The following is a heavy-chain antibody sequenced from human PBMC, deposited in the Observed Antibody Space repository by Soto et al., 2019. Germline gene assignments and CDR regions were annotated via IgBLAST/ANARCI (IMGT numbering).Heavy chain of an antibody. J-gene: IGHJ5*02. CDR2: INHSGRV. D-gene: IGHD3-22*01. CDR1: WGAFNGHS. Sequence: SEALSPTLAVDWGAFNGHSWSLGRQSPGKGLEWIGDINHSGRVNYSPSLKSRVTISLDTSKNQFSLTLSAVTAADTAMYYCSTRAYDTNGYYRFDPWGPGTLVTVSS. V-gene: IGHV4-34*01. CDR3: STRAYDTNGYYRFDP.